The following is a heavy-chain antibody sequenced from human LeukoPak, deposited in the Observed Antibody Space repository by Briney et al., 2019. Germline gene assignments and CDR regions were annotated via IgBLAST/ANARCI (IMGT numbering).Heavy chain of an antibody. Sequence: GGSLRLSCAASGFTFSSYAMSWVRQAPGKGLEWVSAISGSGGSTYYADSVKGRFTISRDSSKNTLHLQMNSLRAEDTAVYYCARGSGYFLDFDYWGQGTLVTVSS. CDR1: GFTFSSYA. J-gene: IGHJ4*02. CDR2: ISGSGGST. D-gene: IGHD3-22*01. CDR3: ARGSGYFLDFDY. V-gene: IGHV3-23*01.